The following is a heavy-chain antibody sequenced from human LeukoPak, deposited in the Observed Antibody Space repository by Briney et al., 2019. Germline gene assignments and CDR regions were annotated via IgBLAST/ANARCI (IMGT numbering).Heavy chain of an antibody. V-gene: IGHV3-53*01. Sequence: HPGGSLRLSCAAPGFTVSSNYMNWVRQAPGKGLEWVSVIYSGGSTYYADSVKGRFTISRDNSKNTLYLQMNSLRAEDTAVYYCAREAVTRNYFDYWGQGTLVTVSS. CDR1: GFTVSSNY. D-gene: IGHD4-17*01. J-gene: IGHJ4*02. CDR2: IYSGGST. CDR3: AREAVTRNYFDY.